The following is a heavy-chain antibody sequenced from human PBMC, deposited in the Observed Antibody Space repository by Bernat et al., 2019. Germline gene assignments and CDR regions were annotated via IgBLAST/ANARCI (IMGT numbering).Heavy chain of an antibody. CDR2: ISVSGDST. CDR3: ERVGRGSDWYWYFDL. D-gene: IGHD2-21*02. V-gene: IGHV3-23*04. CDR1: AFSFSIYS. J-gene: IGHJ2*01. Sequence: EVQLVESGGDLIQPGGSLRLSCAASAFSFSIYSFSWVRQAPGKGLEWVSGISVSGDSTFYADSVKGRFTISRDKSKNTLHLQMSSLRVEDMAAYYGERVGRGSDWYWYFDLWGSGTLVTVSS.